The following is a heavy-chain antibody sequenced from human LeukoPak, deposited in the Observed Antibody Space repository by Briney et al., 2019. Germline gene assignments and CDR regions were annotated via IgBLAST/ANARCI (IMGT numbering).Heavy chain of an antibody. CDR1: VYTFTDYY. V-gene: IGHV1-2*02. CDR2: INPNSGGT. Sequence: ASVTVSFKSSVYTFTDYYMHWVRQAPGQGREWMGWINPNSGGTNYAQKFQGRVTMTRDTSISTAYMELSRLRSDDTAVYYCAREAPDYGDYVFDYWGQGTLVTVSS. D-gene: IGHD4-17*01. J-gene: IGHJ4*02. CDR3: AREAPDYGDYVFDY.